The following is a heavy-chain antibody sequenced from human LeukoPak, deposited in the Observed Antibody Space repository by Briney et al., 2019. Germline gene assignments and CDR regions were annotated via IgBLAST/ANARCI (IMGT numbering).Heavy chain of an antibody. CDR3: AREMATGNDAFDI. CDR1: GGSISSSSYY. V-gene: IGHV4-39*07. Sequence: PSETLSLTCTVSGGSISSSSYYWGWIRQPPGKGLEWIGRIYYSGSTYYNPSLKSRVTISVDTSKNQFSLKLSSVTAADTAVYYCAREMATGNDAFDIWGQGTMVTVSS. J-gene: IGHJ3*02. D-gene: IGHD5-24*01. CDR2: IYYSGST.